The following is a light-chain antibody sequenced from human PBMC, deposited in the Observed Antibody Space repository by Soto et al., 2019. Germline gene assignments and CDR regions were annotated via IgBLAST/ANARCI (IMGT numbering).Light chain of an antibody. Sequence: QSALTQPASXXXXXXXXXXXSCTGTSSDVGGYNYVSWYQQHPGKAPKLMIYDVSNRPSGVSNRFSGSKSGNTASLTISGLQAEDEADYYCSSYTSSSTLVVFGGGTKLTVL. CDR3: SSYTSSSTLVV. CDR1: SSDVGGYNY. J-gene: IGLJ2*01. V-gene: IGLV2-14*01. CDR2: DVS.